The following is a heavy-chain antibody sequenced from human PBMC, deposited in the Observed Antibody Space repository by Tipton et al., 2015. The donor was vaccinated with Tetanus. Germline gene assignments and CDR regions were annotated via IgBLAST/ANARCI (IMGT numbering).Heavy chain of an antibody. CDR1: GYTFTGYY. V-gene: IGHV1-2*02. Sequence: QLVQSGAEVKKPGASVKVSCKASGYTFTGYYMHWVRQAPGQGLEWMGWINPNSGGTNYAQKFQGRVTMTRDTSTSTVYMELSSLRSEDTAVYYCARDRGHGDYSFYFDYWGQGTLVTVSS. J-gene: IGHJ4*02. CDR2: INPNSGGT. D-gene: IGHD4-17*01. CDR3: ARDRGHGDYSFYFDY.